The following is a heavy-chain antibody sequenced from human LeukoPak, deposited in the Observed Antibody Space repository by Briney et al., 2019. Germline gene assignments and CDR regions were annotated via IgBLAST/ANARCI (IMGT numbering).Heavy chain of an antibody. CDR2: ISGSGGST. CDR1: GFTFSSYW. CDR3: AKAGRVTYYYDSSGYGRDAFDI. V-gene: IGHV3-23*01. Sequence: GGSLRLSCAASGFTFSSYWMHWVRQAPGKGLEWVSAISGSGGSTYYADSVKGRFTISRDNSKNTLYLQMNSLRAEDTAVYYCAKAGRVTYYYDSSGYGRDAFDIWGQGTMVTVSS. D-gene: IGHD3-22*01. J-gene: IGHJ3*02.